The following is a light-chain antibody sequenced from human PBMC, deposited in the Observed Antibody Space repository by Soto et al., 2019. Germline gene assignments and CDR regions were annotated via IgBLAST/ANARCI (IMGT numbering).Light chain of an antibody. J-gene: IGLJ1*01. V-gene: IGLV1-40*01. CDR1: SSNIGAGYD. CDR3: SSYTGSSTFV. Sequence: QPVLTQPPSGSGAPGQGVTISCTGSSSNIGAGYDVHWYQQLPGTAPKLMIYDDSNRPSGVSNRFSGSKSGNTASLTISGLQAEDEADYYCSSYTGSSTFVFGTGTKVTVL. CDR2: DDS.